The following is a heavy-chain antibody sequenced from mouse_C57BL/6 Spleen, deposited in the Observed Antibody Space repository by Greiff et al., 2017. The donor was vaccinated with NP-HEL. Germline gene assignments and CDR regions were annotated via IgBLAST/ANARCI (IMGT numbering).Heavy chain of an antibody. CDR2: FHPYNDDT. CDR3: AISYYGSTYWYFDV. V-gene: IGHV1-47*01. D-gene: IGHD1-1*01. CDR1: GYTFTTYP. J-gene: IGHJ1*03. Sequence: QVQLQQSGAELVKPGASVKMSCKASGYTFTTYPIEWMKQNHGKSLEWIGNFHPYNDDTKYNEKFKGKATLTIEKSSSTVYLELSRLTSDDSAVYYCAISYYGSTYWYFDVWGTGTTVTVSS.